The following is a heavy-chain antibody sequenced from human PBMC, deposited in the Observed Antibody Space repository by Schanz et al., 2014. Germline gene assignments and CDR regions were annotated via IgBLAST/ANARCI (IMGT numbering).Heavy chain of an antibody. J-gene: IGHJ3*02. D-gene: IGHD2-8*01. V-gene: IGHV3-66*01. Sequence: EVQLVESGGGLVQPGGSLRLSCAASGFTVSSNYMSWVRQAPGKGLEWVSVIYGGGITYYADSVKGRFTISRDSSRNTLYLQMNSLRADDTAVYYCARDMLRRYGALEIWGRGTMVTVSS. CDR1: GFTVSSNY. CDR3: ARDMLRRYGALEI. CDR2: IYGGGIT.